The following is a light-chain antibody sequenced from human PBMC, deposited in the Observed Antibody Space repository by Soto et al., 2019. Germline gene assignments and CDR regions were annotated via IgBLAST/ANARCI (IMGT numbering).Light chain of an antibody. Sequence: IQLTQSTSSLSASVGDRVTVTCRASQDISNYLAWYQQSPGRAPKLLIYLASTLESGVPSRFSGSGSGTDFTLTISSLQPEDFATYYCQQLESDPPWTFGQGTRVEIK. V-gene: IGKV1-9*01. CDR3: QQLESDPPWT. J-gene: IGKJ1*01. CDR1: QDISNY. CDR2: LAS.